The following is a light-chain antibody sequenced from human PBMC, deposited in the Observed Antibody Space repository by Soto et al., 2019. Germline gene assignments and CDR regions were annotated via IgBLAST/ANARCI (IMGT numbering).Light chain of an antibody. Sequence: VMTQSPASLSVSPGERATLSCRATQSVSSNLAWYQQKPGQAPRLLIYAASTRATGIPATFSGSGSGTEFTLTISSLQSEDFAVYYCQQYNNWPLTFGGGTKVDIK. V-gene: IGKV3-15*01. CDR2: AAS. CDR1: QSVSSN. J-gene: IGKJ4*01. CDR3: QQYNNWPLT.